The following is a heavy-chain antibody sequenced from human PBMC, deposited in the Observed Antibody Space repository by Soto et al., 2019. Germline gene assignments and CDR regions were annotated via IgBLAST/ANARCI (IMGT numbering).Heavy chain of an antibody. J-gene: IGHJ5*02. CDR2: IYYSGST. Sequence: SETLSLTCAVSGGSMSSSSYYWAWIRQPPGKGLEWIGSIYYSGSTYYNPSLKSRVTISVDTSKNQFSLKLSSVTAADTAVYYCARKEYCGGVSCYFPGFDPGRQGPSDTVSS. CDR3: ARKEYCGGVSCYFPGFDP. D-gene: IGHD2-15*01. CDR1: GGSMSSSSYY. V-gene: IGHV4-39*01.